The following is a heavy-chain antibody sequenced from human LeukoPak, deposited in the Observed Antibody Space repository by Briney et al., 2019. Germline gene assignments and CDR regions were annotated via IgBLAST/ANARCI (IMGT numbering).Heavy chain of an antibody. Sequence: ASVKVSCKASGYTFTGYYMHWVRQAPGQGLEWMGWINPNSGGTNYAQKFQGRVTMTRDTSISTAYMELSRLRSDDTAVYYCATPRGYSYGPDAFDIWGQGTMVTVSS. D-gene: IGHD5-18*01. CDR2: INPNSGGT. CDR1: GYTFTGYY. J-gene: IGHJ3*02. CDR3: ATPRGYSYGPDAFDI. V-gene: IGHV1-2*02.